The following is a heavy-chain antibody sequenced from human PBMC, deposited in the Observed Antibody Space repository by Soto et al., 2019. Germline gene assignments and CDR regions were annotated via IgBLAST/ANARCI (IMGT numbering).Heavy chain of an antibody. CDR1: GYTFTSYD. CDR2: MNPNSGNT. CDR3: ARVILTPGWFDP. Sequence: QVQLVQSGAEVKKPGASVKVSCKASGYTFTSYDINWVRQATGQGLEWMGWMNPNSGNTGYAQKCQGRVTMTRNTSISTAYMELSSLRSEDTAVYYCARVILTPGWFDPWGQGTLVTVSS. J-gene: IGHJ5*02. V-gene: IGHV1-8*01. D-gene: IGHD7-27*01.